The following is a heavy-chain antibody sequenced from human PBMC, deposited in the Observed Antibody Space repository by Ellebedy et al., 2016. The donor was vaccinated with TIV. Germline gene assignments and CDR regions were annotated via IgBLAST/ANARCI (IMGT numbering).Heavy chain of an antibody. Sequence: SGPTLVKPTQTLTLTCTFSGFSLSTSGKGVGWIRQPPGRALEWLALIYWDDDKRNSPSLKNRLTITKDTSKNQVVLTMTNMDPVDTATYYCAHSKDSSGYYYDAFDIWGQGTMVTVSS. V-gene: IGHV2-5*02. CDR3: AHSKDSSGYYYDAFDI. J-gene: IGHJ3*02. D-gene: IGHD3-22*01. CDR1: GFSLSTSGKG. CDR2: IYWDDDK.